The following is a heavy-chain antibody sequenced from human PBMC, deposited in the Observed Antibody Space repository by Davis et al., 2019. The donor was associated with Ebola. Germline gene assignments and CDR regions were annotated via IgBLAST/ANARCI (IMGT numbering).Heavy chain of an antibody. Sequence: GESLKISCVASGFTFSSYAMSWVRQAPGKGLEWVSTISGSGGSTYYADSVKGRFTISRDNSKNTLYLQMNSLRAEDTAVYYCAKGGGTSSSDFRRTWGQGTLVTVSS. V-gene: IGHV3-23*01. CDR2: ISGSGGST. J-gene: IGHJ5*02. CDR1: GFTFSSYA. CDR3: AKGGGTSSSDFRRT. D-gene: IGHD6-6*01.